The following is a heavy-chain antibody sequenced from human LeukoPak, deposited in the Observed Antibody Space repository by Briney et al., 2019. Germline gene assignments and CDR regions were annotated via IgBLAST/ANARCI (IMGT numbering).Heavy chain of an antibody. J-gene: IGHJ5*02. D-gene: IGHD2-15*01. Sequence: SQTLSLTCTVSGASISSGSYYWSWIWQPGGKGLEWIGRIYSSENTNYNPSLKSRVTISVDTSKNQFSLELNSVTAADTAVYYCARSLITPTNWFDPWGQGTLVTVSS. CDR3: ARSLITPTNWFDP. CDR2: IYSSENT. V-gene: IGHV4-61*02. CDR1: GASISSGSYY.